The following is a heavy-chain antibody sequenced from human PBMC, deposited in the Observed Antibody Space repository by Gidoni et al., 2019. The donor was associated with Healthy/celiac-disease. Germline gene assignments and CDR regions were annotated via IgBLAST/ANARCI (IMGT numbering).Heavy chain of an antibody. CDR1: GGSISSSSSY. V-gene: IGHV4-39*01. Sequence: QLQLQESGPGLVKPSETLSLTCTVSGGSISSSSSYWGWIRQPPGKGLEWIGSIYYSGSTYYNPSLKSRVTISVDTSKNQFSLKLSSVTAADTAVYYCARQDYENYGDYVGGIHWFDPWGQGTLVTVSS. D-gene: IGHD4-17*01. J-gene: IGHJ5*02. CDR2: IYYSGST. CDR3: ARQDYENYGDYVGGIHWFDP.